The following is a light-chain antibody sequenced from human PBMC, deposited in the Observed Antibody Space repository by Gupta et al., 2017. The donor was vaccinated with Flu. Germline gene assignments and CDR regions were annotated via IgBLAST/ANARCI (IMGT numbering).Light chain of an antibody. J-gene: IGKJ3*01. CDR1: QSVSSNS. CDR2: GAS. CDR3: QQYGSSPPGAT. V-gene: IGKV3-20*01. Sequence: LSMSPGERATLSCRASQSVSSNSLAWYQQKPGQAPRLLMYGASYRAAGIPERFSGSGSGTDFTLTISRLEPEDFAMDYCQQYGSSPPGATFGPGTKVDIK.